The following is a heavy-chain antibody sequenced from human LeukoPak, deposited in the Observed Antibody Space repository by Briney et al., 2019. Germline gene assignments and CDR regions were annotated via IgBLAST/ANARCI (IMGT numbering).Heavy chain of an antibody. J-gene: IGHJ4*02. CDR2: IIPILGIA. CDR3: ARDSGVGATIDY. Sequence: SVKVSCKASGGTFSSYAISWVRQAPGQGLEWMGRIIPILGIANYAQKFQGRVTITADKSTSTAYMELSSLRSEDTAVYYCARDSGVGATIDYWGQGTLVTVSS. D-gene: IGHD1-26*01. V-gene: IGHV1-69*04. CDR1: GGTFSSYA.